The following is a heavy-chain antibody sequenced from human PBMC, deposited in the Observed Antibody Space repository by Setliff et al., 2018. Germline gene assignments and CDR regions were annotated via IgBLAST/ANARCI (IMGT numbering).Heavy chain of an antibody. D-gene: IGHD6-13*01. V-gene: IGHV3-48*01. Sequence: GGSLRLSCAASGFTFSSYGMHWVRQAPGKGLEWVSSISSSSSTIYYADSVKGRFTISRDNAKNSLYLQMNSLRAEDTAVYYCARARGSSWLFYYMDVWGKGTTVTVSS. CDR3: ARARGSSWLFYYMDV. J-gene: IGHJ6*03. CDR1: GFTFSSYG. CDR2: ISSSSSTI.